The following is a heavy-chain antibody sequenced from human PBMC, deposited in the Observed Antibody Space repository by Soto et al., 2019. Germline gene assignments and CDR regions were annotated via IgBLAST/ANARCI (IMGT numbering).Heavy chain of an antibody. V-gene: IGHV3-48*02. Sequence: PGGSLRLSCTASGFTFSSYGMNWVRQAPGKGLEWVSSISSSSSTIYYADSVRGRFTISRDNAKNSLYLQMNSLRDEDTAVYYCVREPQLTSVTAFDYWGQGTLVTVSS. J-gene: IGHJ4*02. CDR3: VREPQLTSVTAFDY. CDR2: ISSSSSTI. CDR1: GFTFSSYG. D-gene: IGHD4-17*01.